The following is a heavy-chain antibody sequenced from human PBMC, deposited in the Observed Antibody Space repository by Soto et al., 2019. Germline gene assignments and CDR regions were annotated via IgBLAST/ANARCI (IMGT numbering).Heavy chain of an antibody. CDR1: GFTFSSYA. Sequence: GSLRLSCAASGFTFSSYAMHWVRQAPGKGLEWVAVISYDGSNKYYADSVKGRFTISRDNSKNTLYLQMNSLRAEDTAVYYCAGGDFGSFGLGHQHWGQGTLVTVSS. D-gene: IGHD2-21*02. J-gene: IGHJ1*01. CDR2: ISYDGSNK. V-gene: IGHV3-30-3*01. CDR3: AGGDFGSFGLGHQH.